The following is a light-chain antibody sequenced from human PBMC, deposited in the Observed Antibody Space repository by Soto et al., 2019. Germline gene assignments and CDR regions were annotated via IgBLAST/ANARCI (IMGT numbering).Light chain of an antibody. CDR3: QQYNDYSPWT. CDR2: DAS. Sequence: DIQMTQSPSTLSASVGDRVTITCRASQSISSWLAWYQQKPGKAPNLLIYDASNLESGVPSRFSGSGSGTEFTLTISSLQPDDFATYYCQQYNDYSPWTFGQGTKVDIK. V-gene: IGKV1-5*01. J-gene: IGKJ1*01. CDR1: QSISSW.